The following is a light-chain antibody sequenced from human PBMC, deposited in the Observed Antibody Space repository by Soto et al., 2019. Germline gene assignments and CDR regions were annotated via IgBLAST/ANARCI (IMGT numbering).Light chain of an antibody. Sequence: QSVLTQPASVSGSPGQSITISCTGTSSDVGAYDFVSWYQQHPVKAPKLMIYEVSNRPSGVSNRFSGSKSVNTATLTISGLQAEDEADYYCSSYTSSSTRVFGTGTKVTVL. CDR2: EVS. V-gene: IGLV2-14*03. CDR1: SSDVGAYDF. CDR3: SSYTSSSTRV. J-gene: IGLJ1*01.